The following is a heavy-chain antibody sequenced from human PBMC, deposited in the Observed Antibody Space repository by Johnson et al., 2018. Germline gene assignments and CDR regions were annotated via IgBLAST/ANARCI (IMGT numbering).Heavy chain of an antibody. CDR3: TRVRWARTTFEAFDI. Sequence: QVQLVQSGGGLVKPGGSLRLSCAASGFTFSDYFMSWIRQTPGKGLEWVSYISGGSTTIYYKDSVKGRFTISRDNARNSLYLQMNSLRVEDTALYYCTRVRWARTTFEAFDIWGQGTMVIVSA. D-gene: IGHD1-1*01. CDR1: GFTFSDYF. V-gene: IGHV3-11*01. J-gene: IGHJ3*02. CDR2: ISGGSTTI.